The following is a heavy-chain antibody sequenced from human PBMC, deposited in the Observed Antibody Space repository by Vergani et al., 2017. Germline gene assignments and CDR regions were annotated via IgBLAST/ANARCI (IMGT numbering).Heavy chain of an antibody. V-gene: IGHV3-21*01. CDR2: ISSSSSYI. Sequence: EVQLVESGGGLVKPGGSLRLSCAASGFTFSSYSMNWVRQAPGKGLEWVSSISSSSSYIYYADSVKGRFTISRDNAKNSLYLQMNSLRAEDTAVYYCARGGYDMLTGPEDDVDYWGQGTLVTVAS. CDR1: GFTFSSYS. D-gene: IGHD3-9*01. J-gene: IGHJ4*02. CDR3: ARGGYDMLTGPEDDVDY.